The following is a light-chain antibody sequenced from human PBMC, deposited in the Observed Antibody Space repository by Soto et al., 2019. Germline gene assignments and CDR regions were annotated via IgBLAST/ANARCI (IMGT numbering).Light chain of an antibody. CDR1: SSDVGGYDY. CDR3: SSFTSSRTLV. V-gene: IGLV2-14*01. J-gene: IGLJ3*02. Sequence: QSALTQPASVSGSPGQSITISCTGSSSDVGGYDYVSWFQQHPGRAPKLLISEVITRPSGVSTRFSGSKSANTASLTISGLQPEDEADFYCSSFTSSRTLVFGGGTKLTVL. CDR2: EVI.